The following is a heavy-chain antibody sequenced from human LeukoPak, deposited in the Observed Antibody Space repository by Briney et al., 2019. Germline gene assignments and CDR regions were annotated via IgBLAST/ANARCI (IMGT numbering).Heavy chain of an antibody. V-gene: IGHV3-30-3*01. CDR3: ARVWSYYDFWSGYYGMDV. CDR1: GFTFSSYA. CDR2: ISYDGSNK. J-gene: IGHJ6*02. D-gene: IGHD3-3*01. Sequence: PGRSLRLSCAASGFTFSSYAMHWVRQAPGKGLEWVAVISYDGSNKYYADSVKGRFTISRDNSKNTLYLQMNSLRAEDTAVYYCARVWSYYDFWSGYYGMDVWGQGTTVTVSS.